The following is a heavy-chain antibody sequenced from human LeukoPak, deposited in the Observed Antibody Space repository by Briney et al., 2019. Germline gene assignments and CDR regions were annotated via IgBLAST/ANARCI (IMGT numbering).Heavy chain of an antibody. J-gene: IGHJ3*02. CDR3: ARLALLPDAFDI. Sequence: SETLSLTCTVSGGSISSYYWSWIRQPPGKGLKWIGYIYYSGSTNYNPSLKSRVTISVDTSKNQFSLKLSSVTAADTAVYYCARLALLPDAFDIWGQGTMVTVSS. CDR1: GGSISSYY. D-gene: IGHD2-15*01. V-gene: IGHV4-59*01. CDR2: IYYSGST.